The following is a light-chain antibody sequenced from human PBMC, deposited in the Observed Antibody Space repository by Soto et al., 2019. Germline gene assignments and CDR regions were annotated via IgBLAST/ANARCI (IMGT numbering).Light chain of an antibody. V-gene: IGKV3-15*01. CDR3: QQYNNWLRT. CDR2: GAS. J-gene: IGKJ1*01. CDR1: QSVSRY. Sequence: EVVLTQSPATLSLSPGERATLSCRASQSVSRYLAWFQQKPGQAPRLLIYGASTRTTGIPARFSGSGSGTAFPLTISSLQSQHFAVYYCQQYNNWLRTFGQGTKVEIK.